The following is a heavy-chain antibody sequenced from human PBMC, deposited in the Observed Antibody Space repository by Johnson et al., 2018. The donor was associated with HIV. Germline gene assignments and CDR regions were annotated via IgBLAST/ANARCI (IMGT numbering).Heavy chain of an antibody. CDR1: GFTVSSNY. V-gene: IGHV3-66*02. Sequence: VQLVESGGGLVQPGGSLRLSCAASGFTVSSNYMSWVRQAPGKGLEWVTVLYSGGSTYYADSVKGRFTISRDKSKNTLYLQMNSLRADDPAVYYCAKDRDYYGSGLIWGQGTMVTVSS. D-gene: IGHD3-10*01. CDR3: AKDRDYYGSGLI. CDR2: LYSGGST. J-gene: IGHJ3*02.